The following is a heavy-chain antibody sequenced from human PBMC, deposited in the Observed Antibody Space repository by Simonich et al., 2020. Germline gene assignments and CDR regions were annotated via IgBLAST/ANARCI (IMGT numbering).Heavy chain of an antibody. V-gene: IGHV3-7*01. CDR1: GFTFSSYW. Sequence: EVQLVESGGGLVQPGGSLRLSCAASGFTFSSYWMRWVRQAPGKGRELVSNIKQDGREKYYVDSVKGRFTISRDNAKNSLYLQMNSLRAEDTAVYYCAREYSSSSDPYWYFDLWGRGTLVTVSS. CDR3: AREYSSSSDPYWYFDL. CDR2: IKQDGREK. D-gene: IGHD6-6*01. J-gene: IGHJ2*01.